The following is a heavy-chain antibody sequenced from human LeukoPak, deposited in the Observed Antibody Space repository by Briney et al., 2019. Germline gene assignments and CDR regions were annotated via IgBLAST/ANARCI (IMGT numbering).Heavy chain of an antibody. D-gene: IGHD1-26*01. CDR3: ARVSYSGSSFDY. V-gene: IGHV3-23*01. Sequence: GGSLRLSCAPSGFIFSSSAMSWVRQAPGKGLEWVSSISDTGGITYYVDSVKGRFTCSRDNSRNTLYLQMNSLRAEDTAVYYCARVSYSGSSFDYWGQGTLVTVSS. CDR2: ISDTGGIT. J-gene: IGHJ4*02. CDR1: GFIFSSSA.